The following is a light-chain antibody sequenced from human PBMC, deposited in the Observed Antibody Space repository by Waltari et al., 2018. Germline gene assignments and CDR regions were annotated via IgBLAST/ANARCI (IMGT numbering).Light chain of an antibody. Sequence: SYELTQPPSVSVSPGQTARITCSGDVFPRKYAYWYQQKPGQAPVMVIYKDNERPAGIPERFSGSSSGRSATLTSSGAQAEDEADYYCQSADSSLVVFGGGTKLTVL. CDR1: VFPRKY. V-gene: IGLV3-25*03. J-gene: IGLJ2*01. CDR3: QSADSSLVV. CDR2: KDN.